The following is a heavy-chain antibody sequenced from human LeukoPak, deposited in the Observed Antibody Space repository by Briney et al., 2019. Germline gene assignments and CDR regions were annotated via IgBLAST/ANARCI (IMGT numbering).Heavy chain of an antibody. CDR3: ARGGYSDSVFDY. J-gene: IGHJ4*02. D-gene: IGHD4-11*01. Sequence: SETLSLTCTVSGGSISSYYWSWIRQPPGQGLEWIGYIYQSGSTYYNPSLKSRVTISVDRSKNQFSLNLNSMTAADTAVYYCARGGYSDSVFDYWGRGILVTVSS. CDR2: IYQSGST. V-gene: IGHV4-59*12. CDR1: GGSISSYY.